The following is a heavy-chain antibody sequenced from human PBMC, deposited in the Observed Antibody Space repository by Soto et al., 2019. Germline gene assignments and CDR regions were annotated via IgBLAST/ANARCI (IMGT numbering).Heavy chain of an antibody. CDR2: IYSSGST. J-gene: IGHJ6*02. V-gene: IGHV4-4*08. Sequence: SETLSLTCTVSGGSINSYYWSWIRQPPGKGLEWIGYIYSSGSTNYNPSHKSRVSISVDASKNQFSLNLNSVTAADTAVYYCARDRYDILTGYYYYYGMDVWGQGTTVTVSS. CDR1: GGSINSYY. CDR3: ARDRYDILTGYYYYYGMDV. D-gene: IGHD3-9*01.